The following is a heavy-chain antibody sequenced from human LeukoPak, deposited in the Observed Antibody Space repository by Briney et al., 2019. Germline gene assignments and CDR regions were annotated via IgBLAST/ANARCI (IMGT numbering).Heavy chain of an antibody. CDR1: GYTFTSYG. V-gene: IGHV1-18*01. CDR3: ARTGYSSGLPPPTYYYYGMDV. CDR2: ISAYNGNT. J-gene: IGHJ6*02. D-gene: IGHD6-19*01. Sequence: GASVKVSCKASGYTFTSYGISWVRQAPGQGLEWMGWISAYNGNTNYAQKLQGRVTMTTDTSTSTAYMELRSLRSDDTAVYYCARTGYSSGLPPPTYYYYGMDVWGQGTTVTVSS.